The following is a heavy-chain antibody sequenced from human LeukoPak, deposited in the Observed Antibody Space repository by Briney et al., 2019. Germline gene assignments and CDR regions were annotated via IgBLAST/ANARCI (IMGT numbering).Heavy chain of an antibody. D-gene: IGHD3-16*01. V-gene: IGHV3-23*01. J-gene: IGHJ4*02. Sequence: GGSLRLSCAASGFTFSSYAMSWVRQAPGKGLEWVSALSGSGGSTYYADSVKGRFTISRDNSKSTLYLQMNSLRADDTAVYYCAKGPIGEFDYWGQGTLVTVSS. CDR2: LSGSGGST. CDR1: GFTFSSYA. CDR3: AKGPIGEFDY.